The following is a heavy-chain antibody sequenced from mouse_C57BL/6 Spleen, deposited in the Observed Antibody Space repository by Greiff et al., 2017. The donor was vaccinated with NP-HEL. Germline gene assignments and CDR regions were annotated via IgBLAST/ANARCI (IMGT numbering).Heavy chain of an antibody. CDR1: GFNIKDDC. J-gene: IGHJ3*01. CDR3: TTTLTGTVFAY. D-gene: IGHD4-1*01. V-gene: IGHV14-4*01. Sequence: EVQLQQSGAELVRPGASVKLSCTASGFNIKDDCMHWVKQRPEQGLEWIGWIDPENGDTEYASKFQGKATITADTSSNTAYLQLSSLTSEDTAVYYCTTTLTGTVFAYWGQGTLVTVSA. CDR2: IDPENGDT.